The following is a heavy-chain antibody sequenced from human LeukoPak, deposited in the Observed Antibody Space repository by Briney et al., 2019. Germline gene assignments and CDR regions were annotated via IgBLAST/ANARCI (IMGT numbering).Heavy chain of an antibody. CDR2: VNPSGGST. V-gene: IGHV1-46*01. CDR1: GYTFTNYY. Sequence: ASVKVSCKASGYTFTNYYMHWVRQAPGQGLEWMGIVNPSGGSTTYAQNFQGRVTVTSDTSTNTVHMELSSLTSDDSAVYYCARGAHQHSDSWGQGTLVSVSS. CDR3: ARGAHQHSDS. J-gene: IGHJ4*02. D-gene: IGHD2-2*01.